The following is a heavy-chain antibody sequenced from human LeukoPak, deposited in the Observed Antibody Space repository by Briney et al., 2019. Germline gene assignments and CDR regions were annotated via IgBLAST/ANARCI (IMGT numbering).Heavy chain of an antibody. CDR3: ARAYTAVEPFDY. CDR1: GGSISSYY. CDR2: IYYSGST. D-gene: IGHD5-18*01. Sequence: SETLSLTCTVSGGSISSYYWSWIRQPPGKGLEWIGYIYYSGSTNYNPSLKSRVTISVDTSKNQFSLKLSSVTAADTAVYYCARAYTAVEPFDYWGQGTLVTVSS. V-gene: IGHV4-59*01. J-gene: IGHJ4*02.